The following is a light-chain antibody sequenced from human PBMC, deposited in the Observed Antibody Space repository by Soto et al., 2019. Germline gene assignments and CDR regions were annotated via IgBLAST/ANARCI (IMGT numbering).Light chain of an antibody. Sequence: QPVLTQPPSASGTPGQRVTVSCSGSNSNIGVNFVYWYQQLPGAAPKLLIYRNEQRPSGVPDRFSGSKSGTSASLAISGLRSEDEADYYCAAWDDSLSGVVFGGGTKLTVL. CDR1: NSNIGVNF. CDR2: RNE. V-gene: IGLV1-47*01. CDR3: AAWDDSLSGVV. J-gene: IGLJ2*01.